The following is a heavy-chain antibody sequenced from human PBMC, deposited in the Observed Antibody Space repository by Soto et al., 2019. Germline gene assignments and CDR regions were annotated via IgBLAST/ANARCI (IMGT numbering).Heavy chain of an antibody. CDR1: GFTFSSYS. D-gene: IGHD5-18*01. V-gene: IGHV3-48*01. CDR2: ISSSSSTM. CDR3: ARDMDTYGYGLFNY. J-gene: IGHJ4*02. Sequence: GGSLRLSCAASGFTFSSYSMNWVRQAPGKGLEWVSYISSSSSTMHYSDSVKGRFTISRDNAKNSLYLQMNSLRPEDTAVYYCARDMDTYGYGLFNYWGQGTLVTVSS.